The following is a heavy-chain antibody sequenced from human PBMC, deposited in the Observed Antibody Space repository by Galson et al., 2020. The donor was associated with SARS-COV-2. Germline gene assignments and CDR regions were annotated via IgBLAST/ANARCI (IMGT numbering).Heavy chain of an antibody. CDR1: GFIFTSYA. V-gene: IGHV3-23*01. Sequence: GGSLRLSCAASGFIFTSYAISWVRQAPGKRLEWVSAIDASGGTHYMEYLRGRLSISRDISKNTVYLHMNSLRADDTAIYYCAKEAWVPFFDNWGQGTLVAVSS. CDR3: AKEAWVPFFDN. CDR2: IDASGGT. D-gene: IGHD3-10*01. J-gene: IGHJ4*02.